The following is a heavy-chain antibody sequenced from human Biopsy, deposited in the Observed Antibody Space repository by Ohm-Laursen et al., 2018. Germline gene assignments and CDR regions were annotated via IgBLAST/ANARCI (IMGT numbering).Heavy chain of an antibody. D-gene: IGHD5-24*01. CDR2: ISPSGATT. CDR3: ARAGVGSDGTDSYYYGMDV. V-gene: IGHV1-46*01. CDR1: GNTFATYH. J-gene: IGHJ6*02. Sequence: ASVKASCKASGNTFATYHIHWVRQAPGQGLEWMGVISPSGATTSFSQKFQGRITMTRGTSTGTVYMDLNSLGSEDTAVYYCARAGVGSDGTDSYYYGMDVWGPGTTVTVSS.